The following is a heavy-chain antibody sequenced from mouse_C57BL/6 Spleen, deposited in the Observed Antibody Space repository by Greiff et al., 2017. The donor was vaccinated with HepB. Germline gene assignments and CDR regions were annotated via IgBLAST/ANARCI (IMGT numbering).Heavy chain of an antibody. CDR1: GYAFSSSW. D-gene: IGHD2-4*01. J-gene: IGHJ2*01. V-gene: IGHV1-82*01. CDR2: IYPGDGDT. CDR3: ARDDYDRDFDY. Sequence: VQGVESGPELVKPGASVKISCKASGYAFSSSWMNWVKQRPGKGLEWIGRIYPGDGDTNYNGKFKGKATLTADKSSSTAYMQLSSLTSEDSAVYFCARDDYDRDFDYWGQGTTLTVSS.